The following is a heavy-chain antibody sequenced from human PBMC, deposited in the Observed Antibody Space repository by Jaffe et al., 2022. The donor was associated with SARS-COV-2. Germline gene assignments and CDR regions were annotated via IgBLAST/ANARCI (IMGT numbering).Heavy chain of an antibody. Sequence: QVQLQESGPGLVKPSETLSLTCTVSGGSISSYYWSWIRQPPGKGLEWIGYIYYSGSTNYNPSLKSRVTISVDTSKNQFSLKLSSVTAADTAVYYCARSGRDGYNLGSDYWGQGTLVTVSS. CDR1: GGSISSYY. D-gene: IGHD5-12*01. J-gene: IGHJ4*02. V-gene: IGHV4-59*01. CDR2: IYYSGST. CDR3: ARSGRDGYNLGSDY.